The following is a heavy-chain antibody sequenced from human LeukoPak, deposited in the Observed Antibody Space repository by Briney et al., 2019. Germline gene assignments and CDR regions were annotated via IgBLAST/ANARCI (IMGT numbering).Heavy chain of an antibody. D-gene: IGHD3-10*01. V-gene: IGHV4-34*01. CDR1: GGAFSGYY. J-gene: IGHJ4*02. Sequence: SETLSLTCAVDGGAFSGYYWSWIRQPPGKGLEWIGEINHSGSTNYNPSLKSRVTISVDTSKNQFSLKLSSVTAADTAVYYCARGLGYYGSGSYLKHWGQGTLVTVSS. CDR3: ARGLGYYGSGSYLKH. CDR2: INHSGST.